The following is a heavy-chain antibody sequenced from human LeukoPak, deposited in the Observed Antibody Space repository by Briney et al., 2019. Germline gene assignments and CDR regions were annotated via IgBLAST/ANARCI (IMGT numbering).Heavy chain of an antibody. D-gene: IGHD2-2*03. CDR3: ARFRGPDALGYSYGMDV. Sequence: SQTLSLTRAISGDSVSTNSAAWNWIRQSPSRGLEWLGRTFYRSKWYNDYAISVKSRITINPDTSKNQFSLQLNSVTPEDTAVYYCARFRGPDALGYSYGMDVWGQGTTVIVSS. CDR1: GDSVSTNSAA. J-gene: IGHJ6*02. CDR2: TFYRSKWYN. V-gene: IGHV6-1*01.